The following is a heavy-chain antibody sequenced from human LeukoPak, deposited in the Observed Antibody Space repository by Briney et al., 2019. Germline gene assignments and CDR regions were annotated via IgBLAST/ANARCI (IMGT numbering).Heavy chain of an antibody. D-gene: IGHD3-16*01. Sequence: SETLSLTCTVSGGSISSYYWSWIRQPPGKGLEWIGYIYYSGSTNYNPSLKSRVTISVDTSKNQFSLKLSSVTAADTAVYYCARHVLGYYYYYMDVWGKGTTVTVSS. V-gene: IGHV4-59*08. CDR3: ARHVLGYYYYYMDV. CDR1: GGSISSYY. J-gene: IGHJ6*03. CDR2: IYYSGST.